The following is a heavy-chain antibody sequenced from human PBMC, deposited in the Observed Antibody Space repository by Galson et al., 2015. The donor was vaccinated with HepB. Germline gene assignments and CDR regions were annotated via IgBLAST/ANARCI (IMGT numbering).Heavy chain of an antibody. CDR3: AWVGGLEPFDY. J-gene: IGHJ4*02. CDR2: ISGSGGST. D-gene: IGHD1-1*01. Sequence: SLRLSCAASGFTFSSYAMSWVRQAPGKGLEWVSAISGSGGSTYYADSVKGRFTISRDNSKNTLYLQMSRLRSDDTAVYYCAWVGGLEPFDYWGQGTLVTVSS. V-gene: IGHV3-23*01. CDR1: GFTFSSYA.